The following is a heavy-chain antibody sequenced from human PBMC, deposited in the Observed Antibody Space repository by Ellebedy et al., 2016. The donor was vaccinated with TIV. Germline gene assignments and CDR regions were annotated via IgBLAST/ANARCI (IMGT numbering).Heavy chain of an antibody. CDR2: IDSDGSST. J-gene: IGHJ4*02. CDR1: GFTFSSYA. CDR3: ARDGLVVALDY. V-gene: IGHV3-23*03. Sequence: PGGSLRLSCAASGFTFSSYAMSWVRQAPGKGLEWVSRIDSDGSSTTYADSVKGRFTISRDNSKNMLYLQMNSLRDEDTAVYYCARDGLVVALDYWGQGTLVTVSS. D-gene: IGHD5-12*01.